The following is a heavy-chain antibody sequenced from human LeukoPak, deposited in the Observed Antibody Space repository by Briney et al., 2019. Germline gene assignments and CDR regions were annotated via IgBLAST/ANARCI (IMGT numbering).Heavy chain of an antibody. V-gene: IGHV3-7*01. CDR3: AKDSGVGMATTFSILDI. J-gene: IGHJ3*02. CDR2: IKQDGSEK. Sequence: GGSLRLSCAASGFTFSSYWMSWVRQAPGKGLEWVANIKQDGSEKYYVDSVKGRFTISRDNAKNSLYLQMNSLRAEDTAVYYCAKDSGVGMATTFSILDIWGRGTMVTVSS. D-gene: IGHD5-24*01. CDR1: GFTFSSYW.